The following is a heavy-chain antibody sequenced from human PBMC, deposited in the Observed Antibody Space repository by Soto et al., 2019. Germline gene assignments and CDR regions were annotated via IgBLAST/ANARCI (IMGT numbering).Heavy chain of an antibody. CDR2: IKQDGSQN. J-gene: IGHJ4*02. V-gene: IGHV3-7*01. D-gene: IGHD6-19*01. CDR1: GFTFSNNW. Sequence: EVQLVESGGGLFQPGGSLRLSFEASGFTFSNNWMSGVRQAPGKGLEWVANIKQDGSQNYYVDSVKGRFTTSRDNTKNSFYLQMNSLRAEDTAVYYCARDHINGWKFDYWGRGTLVTVSS. CDR3: ARDHINGWKFDY.